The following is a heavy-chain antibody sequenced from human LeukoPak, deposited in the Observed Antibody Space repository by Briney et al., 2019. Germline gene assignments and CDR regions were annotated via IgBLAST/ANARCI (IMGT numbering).Heavy chain of an antibody. CDR2: ISSSGSTI. J-gene: IGHJ4*02. CDR3: ARRRDGYNWDYYFDY. Sequence: GGPLRLSCAASGFTFSSYEMNWVRQAPGKGLEWVSYISSSGSTIYYADSVKGRFTISRDNAKNSLYLQMNSLRAEDTAVYYCARRRDGYNWDYYFDYWGQGTLVTVSS. D-gene: IGHD5-24*01. V-gene: IGHV3-48*03. CDR1: GFTFSSYE.